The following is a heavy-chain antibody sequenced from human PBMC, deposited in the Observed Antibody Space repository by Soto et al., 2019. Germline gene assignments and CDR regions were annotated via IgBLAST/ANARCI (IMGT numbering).Heavy chain of an antibody. J-gene: IGHJ6*02. Sequence: EVHLVESGGGLVKPGGSLRLSCAVSGFTFSSCTMNWVRQAPGKGLEWVSSISPSSGHIYYADSVKGRFTISRENAKNSLFLQMTSLRGEDTAVYYCSGCSGGACHKNYGMDVWGQGTTVTVSS. CDR2: ISPSSGHI. V-gene: IGHV3-21*06. CDR3: SGCSGGACHKNYGMDV. CDR1: GFTFSSCT. D-gene: IGHD2-15*01.